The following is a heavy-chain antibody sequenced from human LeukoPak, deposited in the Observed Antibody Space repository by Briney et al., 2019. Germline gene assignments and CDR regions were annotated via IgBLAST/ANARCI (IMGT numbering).Heavy chain of an antibody. Sequence: ASVKVSCKASGGTFSSYAISWVRQAPGQGLEWMGWISAYNGNTNYAQKLQGRVTMTTDTSTSTAYMELRSLRSDDTAVYYCARDRQSGSYYDYYYGMDVWGQGTTVTVSS. J-gene: IGHJ6*02. CDR2: ISAYNGNT. D-gene: IGHD1-26*01. V-gene: IGHV1-18*01. CDR3: ARDRQSGSYYDYYYGMDV. CDR1: GGTFSSYA.